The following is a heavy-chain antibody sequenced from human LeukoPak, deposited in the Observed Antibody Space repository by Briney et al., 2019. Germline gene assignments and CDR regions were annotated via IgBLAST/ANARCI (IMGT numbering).Heavy chain of an antibody. D-gene: IGHD3-16*02. CDR1: GGSISSYY. Sequence: SETLSLTCTVSGGSISSYYWSWIRQPPGKGPEWIGYIYYSGSTNYNPSLKSRVTISVDTSKNQFSLKLSSVTAADTAVYYCARGNGYYDYVWGSYRPAALNFDYWGQGTLVTVSS. CDR2: IYYSGST. V-gene: IGHV4-59*01. CDR3: ARGNGYYDYVWGSYRPAALNFDY. J-gene: IGHJ4*02.